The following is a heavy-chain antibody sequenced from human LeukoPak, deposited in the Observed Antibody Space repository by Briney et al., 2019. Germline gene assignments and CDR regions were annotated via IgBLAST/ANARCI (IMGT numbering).Heavy chain of an antibody. V-gene: IGHV4-61*02. Sequence: PSETLSLTCTVSGGSISSGSYYWGWIRQPAGKGLEWIGRIYTSGSTDYNPSLKSRVTISVDTSKSQFSLKLTSVTAADTAVYYCARSRAYSSGFFQHWGQGTLVTVSS. J-gene: IGHJ1*01. D-gene: IGHD6-19*01. CDR2: IYTSGST. CDR3: ARSRAYSSGFFQH. CDR1: GGSISSGSYY.